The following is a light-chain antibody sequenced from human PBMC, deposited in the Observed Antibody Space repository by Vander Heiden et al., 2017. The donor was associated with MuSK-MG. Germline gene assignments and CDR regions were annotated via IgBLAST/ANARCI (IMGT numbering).Light chain of an antibody. Sequence: EIVMTQSPATLSVSPGERATLSCRASQSVYSNLAWYQQKPGQAPRLLIYGASSRATGIPDRFSGSGSGTEFTLTISTMQSEDFAVYYCQQDNNWPRTFGQGTKVEIK. CDR2: GAS. CDR3: QQDNNWPRT. V-gene: IGKV3-15*01. CDR1: QSVYSN. J-gene: IGKJ1*01.